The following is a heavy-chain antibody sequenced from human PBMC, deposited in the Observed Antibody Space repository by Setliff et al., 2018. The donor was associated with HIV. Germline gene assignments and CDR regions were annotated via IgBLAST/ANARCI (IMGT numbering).Heavy chain of an antibody. D-gene: IGHD3-22*01. V-gene: IGHV4-39*07. CDR3: ARFRVTMIVVDCYFDY. CDR2: IYYSGST. J-gene: IGHJ4*02. Sequence: PSETLSLTCTVPGGSISSSSYYWGWIRQPPGKGLEWIGSIYYSGSTYYNPSLKSRVTISVDTSKNQFSLKLSSVTAADTAVYYCARFRVTMIVVDCYFDYWGQGTLVTV. CDR1: GGSISSSSYY.